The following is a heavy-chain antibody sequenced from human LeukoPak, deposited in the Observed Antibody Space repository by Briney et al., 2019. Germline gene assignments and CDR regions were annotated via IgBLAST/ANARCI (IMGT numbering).Heavy chain of an antibody. V-gene: IGHV1-2*02. CDR3: ARGPRGYSYHFDY. CDR1: GYTFTGYY. CDR2: INPNSDGT. Sequence: ASVKVSCKASGYTFTGYYMHWVRQAPGQGLEWMGWINPNSDGTNYAQKFQGRVTMTRDTSISTAYMELSRLRSDDTAVYYCARGPRGYSYHFDYWGQGTLVTVSS. D-gene: IGHD5-18*01. J-gene: IGHJ4*02.